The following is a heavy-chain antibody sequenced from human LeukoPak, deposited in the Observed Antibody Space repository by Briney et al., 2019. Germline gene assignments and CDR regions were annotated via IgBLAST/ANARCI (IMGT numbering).Heavy chain of an antibody. CDR1: TFTLNNYW. CDR2: IKQDGGEK. CDR3: ASRAGYTGSWSAFDY. D-gene: IGHD6-13*01. V-gene: IGHV3-7*05. J-gene: IGHJ4*02. Sequence: GGSLRLSCTASTFTLNNYWLSWVRQAPGKGLEWVANIKQDGGEKYYVDSLKGRFTISRDNAKNSLYLQMNSLRAEDTAVYYCASRAGYTGSWSAFDYWGQGTLVTVSS.